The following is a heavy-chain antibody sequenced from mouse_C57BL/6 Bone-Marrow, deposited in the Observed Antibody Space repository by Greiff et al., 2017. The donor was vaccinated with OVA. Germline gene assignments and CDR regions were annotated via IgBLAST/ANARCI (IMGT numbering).Heavy chain of an antibody. J-gene: IGHJ2*01. CDR3: ARSGTTVVLDY. CDR1: GYAFSSSW. D-gene: IGHD1-1*01. V-gene: IGHV1-82*01. Sequence: VQLVESGPELVQPGASVKISCKASGYAFSSSWMNWVKQRPGKGLEWIGRIYPGDGDTNYNGKFKGKATLTADKSSSTAYMQLSSLTSEDSAVYFCARSGTTVVLDYWGQGTTLTVSS. CDR2: IYPGDGDT.